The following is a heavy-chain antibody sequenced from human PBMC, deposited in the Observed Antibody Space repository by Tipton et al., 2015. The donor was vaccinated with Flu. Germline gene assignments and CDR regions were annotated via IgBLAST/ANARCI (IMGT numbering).Heavy chain of an antibody. CDR1: GFTFSSYS. J-gene: IGHJ3*02. D-gene: IGHD3-3*01. Sequence: GSLRLSCAASGFTFSSYSMNWVRQAPGKGLEWVSYISSSSSTIYYADSVKGRFTISRDNAKNSLYLQMNSLRAEDTAVYYCARAGVGAFDIWGQGTMVTVSS. CDR3: ARAGVGAFDI. CDR2: ISSSSSTI. V-gene: IGHV3-48*01.